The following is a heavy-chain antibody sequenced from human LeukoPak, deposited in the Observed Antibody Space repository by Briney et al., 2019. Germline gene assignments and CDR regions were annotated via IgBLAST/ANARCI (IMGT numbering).Heavy chain of an antibody. CDR3: AGSFYGYDAFDI. CDR1: GFTFSSYA. Sequence: GGSLRLSCAASGFTFSSYAMSWVRQAPGKGLEWVSAISGSGGSTYYADSVKGRFTISRDNAKNSLYLQMNSLRAEDTAVYYCAGSFYGYDAFDIWGQGTMVTVSS. D-gene: IGHD5-24*01. J-gene: IGHJ3*02. CDR2: ISGSGGST. V-gene: IGHV3-23*01.